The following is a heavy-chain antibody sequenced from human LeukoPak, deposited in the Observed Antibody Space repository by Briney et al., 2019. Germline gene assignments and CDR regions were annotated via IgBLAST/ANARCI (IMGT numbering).Heavy chain of an antibody. CDR3: AGRSIDHQAVDY. CDR2: INRDGSTT. V-gene: IGHV3-74*01. J-gene: IGHJ4*02. Sequence: GGSLTLSCAASGFTFSSYWMHWVRQAPGKGLVWVSRINRDGSTTNYADSVKGRFTISRDNAKNTLYLQMNSLGAGDTGVYYCAGRSIDHQAVDYWGQGTLVTVSS. CDR1: GFTFSSYW.